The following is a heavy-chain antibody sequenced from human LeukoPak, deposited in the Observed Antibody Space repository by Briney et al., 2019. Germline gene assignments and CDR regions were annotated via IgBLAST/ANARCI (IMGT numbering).Heavy chain of an antibody. CDR2: INPKSDYT. CDR3: ARVIVLYGDYGEIDY. J-gene: IGHJ4*02. V-gene: IGHV1-2*02. Sequence: ASVKVSCKASGYTFTDYYMHWMRLAPGQGLEWMGWINPKSDYTNYAQKFQGRVTMTRDTSISTAYMELSRLRSDDREFYYSARVIVLYGDYGEIDYWGQGTLVTVPS. CDR1: GYTFTDYY. D-gene: IGHD4-17*01.